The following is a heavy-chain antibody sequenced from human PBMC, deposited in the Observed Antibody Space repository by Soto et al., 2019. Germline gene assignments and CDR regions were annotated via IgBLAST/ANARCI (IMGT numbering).Heavy chain of an antibody. CDR1: GFTFSSYA. J-gene: IGHJ4*02. V-gene: IGHV3-30-3*01. Sequence: PGGSLRLSCAASGFTFSSYAMHWVRQAPGKGLEWVAVISYDGSNKYYADSVKGRFTISRDNSKNTLYLQMNSLRAEDTAVYFCVRDTMRASAAASLDYWGQGTQVTVSS. D-gene: IGHD6-13*01. CDR3: VRDTMRASAAASLDY. CDR2: ISYDGSNK.